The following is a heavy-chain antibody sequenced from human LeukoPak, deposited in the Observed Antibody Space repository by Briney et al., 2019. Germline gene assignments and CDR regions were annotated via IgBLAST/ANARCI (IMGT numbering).Heavy chain of an antibody. D-gene: IGHD1-26*01. CDR2: IKQDASEK. CDR1: GFTFSNYW. CDR3: ARNREGSSYQVDY. J-gene: IGHJ4*02. Sequence: GGSLRLSCAASGFTFSNYWMSWVRQAPGKGLEWVANIKQDASEKYYVDSVKGRFTISRDNAKNSLNLQMNSLRAEDTAVYYCARNREGSSYQVDYWGQGTLVTVS. V-gene: IGHV3-7*01.